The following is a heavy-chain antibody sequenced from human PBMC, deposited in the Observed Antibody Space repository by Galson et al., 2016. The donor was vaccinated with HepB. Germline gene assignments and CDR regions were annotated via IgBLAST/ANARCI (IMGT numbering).Heavy chain of an antibody. CDR1: GGSFSGYY. CDR3: ARGKSVRVVGYYYYYGMDV. J-gene: IGHJ6*02. Sequence: ETLSLTCAVYGGSFSGYYWSWIRQPPGKGLEWIGKINHSGSSNYNPSLKSRVTISVDTSKSQFSLELTSVTSADTAVYYCARGKSVRVVGYYYYYGMDVWGQGTTVTVS. CDR2: INHSGSS. V-gene: IGHV4-34*01. D-gene: IGHD3-10*02.